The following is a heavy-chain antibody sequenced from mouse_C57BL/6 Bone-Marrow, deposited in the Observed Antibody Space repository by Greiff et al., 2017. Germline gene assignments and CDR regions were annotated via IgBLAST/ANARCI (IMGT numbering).Heavy chain of an antibody. V-gene: IGHV5-12*01. Sequence: LVGPGGGLVQPGGSRKLSCAAPGFTFSDYYRYWVRQTPEKRLEWGANIGNGGGSTYYPDTVKGRFTISSDITKNTQYLQMSRLKSEDTAMFYCARQEEVAYWGQGTLVPVSA. CDR3: ARQEEVAY. CDR1: GFTFSDYY. J-gene: IGHJ3*01. CDR2: IGNGGGST.